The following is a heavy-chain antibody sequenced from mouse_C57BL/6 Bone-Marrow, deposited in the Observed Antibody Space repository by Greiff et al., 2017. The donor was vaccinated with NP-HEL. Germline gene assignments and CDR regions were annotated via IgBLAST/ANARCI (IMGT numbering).Heavy chain of an antibody. V-gene: IGHV1-69*01. J-gene: IGHJ2*01. Sequence: QVQLQQSGAELVMPGASVKLSCKASGYTFTSYWMHWVKQRPGQGLEWIGEIDPSDSYTNYNQKFKGKSTLTVDKSSSTAYMQLSSLTSEDSAVYYCARGGTTVRGYYFDYWGQGTTLTVSS. CDR1: GYTFTSYW. CDR3: ARGGTTVRGYYFDY. D-gene: IGHD1-1*01. CDR2: IDPSDSYT.